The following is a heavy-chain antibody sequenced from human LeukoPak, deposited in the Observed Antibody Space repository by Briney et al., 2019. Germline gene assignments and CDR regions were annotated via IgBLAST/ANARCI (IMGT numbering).Heavy chain of an antibody. CDR1: GVSISSYY. CDR3: ARWYYDSSGYRYFDY. Sequence: PSEALSLTCTVSGVSISSYYWTWIRQPPGKGLEWIGNIDYSGNTKYNPSLKSRVTISVDTSKNQFSLKLSSVTAADTAVFFCARWYYDSSGYRYFDYWGQGTLVTVSS. V-gene: IGHV4-59*01. CDR2: IDYSGNT. J-gene: IGHJ4*02. D-gene: IGHD3-22*01.